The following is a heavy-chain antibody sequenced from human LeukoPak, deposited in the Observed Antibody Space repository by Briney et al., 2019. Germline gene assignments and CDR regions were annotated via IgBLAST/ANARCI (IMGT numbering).Heavy chain of an antibody. V-gene: IGHV3-30-3*01. CDR2: ISYDGSNK. D-gene: IGHD3-3*01. Sequence: GGSLRLSCAASGFTFSSYAMHWVRQAPGKGLEWVAVISYDGSNKYYADSVKGRFTISRDNSKNTLYLQMNSLRAEDTAVYYCASVMFWSGYYSSGQGTLVTVSS. J-gene: IGHJ4*02. CDR1: GFTFSSYA. CDR3: ASVMFWSGYYS.